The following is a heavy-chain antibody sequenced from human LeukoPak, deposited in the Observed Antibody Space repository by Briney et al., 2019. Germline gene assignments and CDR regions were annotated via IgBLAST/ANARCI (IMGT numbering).Heavy chain of an antibody. CDR3: AKEPLRDYDFWSGYYWYFEY. D-gene: IGHD3-3*01. J-gene: IGHJ4*02. CDR2: IGGSGGST. CDR1: EFTFSSYA. Sequence: GGSLRLSCAASEFTFSSYAMSWVCQAPGKGLEWVSGIGGSGGSTYYADSVKGRFTISRDNSKYTLYLQMNSLRAEDTAVYYCAKEPLRDYDFWSGYYWYFEYWGQGTLVTVSS. V-gene: IGHV3-23*01.